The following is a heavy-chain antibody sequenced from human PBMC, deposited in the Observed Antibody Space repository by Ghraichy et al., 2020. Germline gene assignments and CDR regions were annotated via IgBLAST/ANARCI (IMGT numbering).Heavy chain of an antibody. J-gene: IGHJ5*02. CDR2: IYYNGST. D-gene: IGHD1-20*01. CDR1: GGSISSGAYY. Sequence: SETLSLTCTVSGGSISSGAYYWNWVRQHPGKGLEWIGYIYYNGSTYYTSSLKSRVTISVDTSKNQFSLKLSSVTAADTAMYFCARVTLTGIHRGWFDPWGQGTLVTVSS. CDR3: ARVTLTGIHRGWFDP. V-gene: IGHV4-31*03.